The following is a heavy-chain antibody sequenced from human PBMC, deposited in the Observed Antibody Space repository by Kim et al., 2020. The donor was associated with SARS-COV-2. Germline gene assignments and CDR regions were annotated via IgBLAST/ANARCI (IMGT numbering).Heavy chain of an antibody. Sequence: ASVKVSCKASGYTFINYYMQWVRQAPGQGLEWMGIINPRDRSTFYEQKFQGRVTMTRDTSTSTVYMELSSLRSEDTAIYYCTRVLCSGGCFHSDLFDHWGQGTLVTVSS. CDR3: TRVLCSGGCFHSDLFDH. CDR1: GYTFINYY. V-gene: IGHV1-46*01. J-gene: IGHJ4*02. CDR2: INPRDRST. D-gene: IGHD2-15*01.